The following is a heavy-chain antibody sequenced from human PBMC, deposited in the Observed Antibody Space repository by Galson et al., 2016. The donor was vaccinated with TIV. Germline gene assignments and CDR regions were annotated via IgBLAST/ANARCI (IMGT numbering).Heavy chain of an antibody. D-gene: IGHD3-9*01. Sequence: SVKVSCKVSGDTFTSYDINWVRQAPGQGLEWMGWVSPNSGDTGYEQKFQGRVTMTRDTSISTAYLELSSLRSEDTGVYYCTRGCDFLFCLCVWGQGTTVTVSS. CDR2: VSPNSGDT. CDR1: GDTFTSYD. J-gene: IGHJ6*02. V-gene: IGHV1-8*02. CDR3: TRGCDFLFCLCV.